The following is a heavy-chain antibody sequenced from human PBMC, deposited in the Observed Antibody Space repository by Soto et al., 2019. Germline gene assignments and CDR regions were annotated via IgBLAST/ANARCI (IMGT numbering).Heavy chain of an antibody. V-gene: IGHV1-46*01. D-gene: IGHD4-17*01. CDR1: GYTFTTYH. Sequence: QVQLVRSGAEVKKPGASVKVSCKASGYTFTTYHMHWVRQAPGQGLEWMGIINPSGGRTSYPQKFQGRVTMTRDTSTSTVYMELSSLRSEDTAMYYCARATVTTMVDYFDYWGQGTLVTVSS. CDR2: INPSGGRT. CDR3: ARATVTTMVDYFDY. J-gene: IGHJ4*02.